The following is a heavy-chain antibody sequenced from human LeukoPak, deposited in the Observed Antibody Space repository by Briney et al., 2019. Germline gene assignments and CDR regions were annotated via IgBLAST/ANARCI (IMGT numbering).Heavy chain of an antibody. Sequence: GGSLRLSCAASGFTFSDYYKSWIRQAPGKGLEWVSYISSSGSTIYYADSVKGRFTISRDNAKNSLYLQMNSLRAEDTAVYYCARASSSWYGSAYYFDYWGQGTLVTVSS. CDR3: ARASSSWYGSAYYFDY. D-gene: IGHD6-13*01. CDR2: ISSSGSTI. J-gene: IGHJ4*02. CDR1: GFTFSDYY. V-gene: IGHV3-11*01.